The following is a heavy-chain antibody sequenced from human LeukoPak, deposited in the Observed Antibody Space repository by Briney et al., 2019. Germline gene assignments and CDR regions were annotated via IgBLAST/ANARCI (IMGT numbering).Heavy chain of an antibody. D-gene: IGHD3-22*01. V-gene: IGHV1-69*13. J-gene: IGHJ4*02. Sequence: SVKVSCKASGYTFTSYDINWVRQATGQGLEWMGGIIPIFGTANYAQKFQGRVTITADESTSTAYMELSSLRSEDTAVYYCAEQTYYYDSSGYYGLDYWGQGTLVTVSS. CDR2: IIPIFGTA. CDR3: AEQTYYYDSSGYYGLDY. CDR1: GYTFTSYD.